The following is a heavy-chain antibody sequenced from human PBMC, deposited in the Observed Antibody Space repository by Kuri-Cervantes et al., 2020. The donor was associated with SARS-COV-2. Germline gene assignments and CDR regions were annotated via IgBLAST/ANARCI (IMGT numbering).Heavy chain of an antibody. J-gene: IGHJ4*02. CDR3: ARDLAVTGLYYFDY. CDR2: ISAYNGNT. CDR1: GYTFTSYG. V-gene: IGHV1-18*01. D-gene: IGHD5-18*01. Sequence: ASVKVSCKASGYTFTSYGISWVRQAPGQGLEWMGWISAYNGNTNYAQKLQGRVTMTTDTSTSTAYMELRSLRSDDTAVCYCARDLAVTGLYYFDYWGQGTLVTVSS.